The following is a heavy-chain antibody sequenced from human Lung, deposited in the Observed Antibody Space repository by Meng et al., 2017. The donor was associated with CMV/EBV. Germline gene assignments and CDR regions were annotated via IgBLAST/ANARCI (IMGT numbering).Heavy chain of an antibody. V-gene: IGHV5-51*01. CDR1: QDTFSNYW. J-gene: IGHJ5*01. CDR2: IEPDDSHT. Sequence: GGSLRLSCKTSQDTFSNYWIGWVRQMPGKGLEWMGIIEPDDSHTRNNPSFQGRVTLSVDKSITTAYLYWSSLKASDTAIYYCARVKKTWVWLGPWGQGTQVTVSS. CDR3: ARVKKTWVWLGP.